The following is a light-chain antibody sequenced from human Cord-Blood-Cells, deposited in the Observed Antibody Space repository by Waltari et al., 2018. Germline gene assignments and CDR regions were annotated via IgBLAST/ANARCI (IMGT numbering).Light chain of an antibody. V-gene: IGKV1-33*01. Sequence: DIQMTQSPSSLSASVGDRVTITCQASQDISNYLNWYQQKPGKAPKLLIYDASNLETGVPSRFNGSGSGTDFSFTILSLQPEDIATYYCPQYDNLPYTFGQGTKLEIK. CDR3: PQYDNLPYT. CDR2: DAS. CDR1: QDISNY. J-gene: IGKJ2*01.